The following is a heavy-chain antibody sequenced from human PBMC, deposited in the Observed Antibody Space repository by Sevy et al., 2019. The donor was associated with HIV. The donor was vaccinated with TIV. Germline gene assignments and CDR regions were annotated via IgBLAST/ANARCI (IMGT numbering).Heavy chain of an antibody. Sequence: SETLSLTCAVYGGSFSGYYWSWIRQPPGKGLEWIGEINHSGSTNYNPSLKSRVTISVDTSKNQFSLKLSSVTAADTAVYYCARFAYYYDSSGYYSGYFDYWGQGTLVTVSS. V-gene: IGHV4-34*01. CDR1: GGSFSGYY. D-gene: IGHD3-22*01. CDR3: ARFAYYYDSSGYYSGYFDY. J-gene: IGHJ4*02. CDR2: INHSGST.